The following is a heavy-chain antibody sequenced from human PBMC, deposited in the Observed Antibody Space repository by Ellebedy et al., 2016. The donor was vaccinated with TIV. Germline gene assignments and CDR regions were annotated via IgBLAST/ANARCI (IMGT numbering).Heavy chain of an antibody. J-gene: IGHJ4*02. Sequence: PGGSLRLSCVASGFTLSGYHMHWVRQVPGKGLVWVARINTDGSSTSYADSVEGRFTISRDNAKKTLYLEMSGLRVEDTAVYYCARESVRYFDWDSWGQGTLVTV. CDR1: GFTLSGYH. V-gene: IGHV3-74*01. CDR3: ARESVRYFDWDS. CDR2: INTDGSST. D-gene: IGHD3-9*01.